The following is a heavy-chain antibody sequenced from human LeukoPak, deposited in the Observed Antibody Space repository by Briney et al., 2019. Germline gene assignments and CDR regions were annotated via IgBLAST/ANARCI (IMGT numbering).Heavy chain of an antibody. CDR2: IIPIFGTA. Sequence: SVKVSCKASGYTFTSYYMHWVRQAPGQGLEWMGGIIPIFGTANYAQKFQGRVTITADESTSTAYMELSSLRSEDTAVYYCARDCSSTSCSNFDYWGQGTLVTVSS. CDR1: GYTFTSYY. CDR3: ARDCSSTSCSNFDY. J-gene: IGHJ4*02. D-gene: IGHD2-2*01. V-gene: IGHV1-69*13.